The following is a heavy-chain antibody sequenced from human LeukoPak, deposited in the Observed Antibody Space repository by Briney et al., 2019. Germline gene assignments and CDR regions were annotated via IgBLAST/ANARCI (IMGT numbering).Heavy chain of an antibody. CDR2: IYTSGST. Sequence: SETPSLPCTVSGGSISSGSYYWSWIRQPAGKGLKWIERIYTSGSTNYNPSFKSRVTISVDTSKNQFSLKLSSVTAADTAVYYCAGCGSSGYYRYWYFDLWGRGTLVTVSS. D-gene: IGHD3-22*01. CDR3: AGCGSSGYYRYWYFDL. V-gene: IGHV4-61*02. CDR1: GGSISSGSYY. J-gene: IGHJ2*01.